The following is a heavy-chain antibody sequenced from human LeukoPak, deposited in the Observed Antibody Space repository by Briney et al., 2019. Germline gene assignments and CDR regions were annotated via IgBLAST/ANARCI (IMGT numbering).Heavy chain of an antibody. CDR2: IYYSGST. D-gene: IGHD3-10*01. Sequence: TLSLTCTVSGGSISSGGYYWSWIRQPPGKGLEWIGYIYYSGSTYYNPSLKSRVTISVDTSKNQFSLKLSSVTAADTAVYYCARSMVRGGNQAINWFDPWGQGTLVTVSS. CDR3: ARSMVRGGNQAINWFDP. CDR1: GGSISSGGYY. V-gene: IGHV4-31*03. J-gene: IGHJ5*02.